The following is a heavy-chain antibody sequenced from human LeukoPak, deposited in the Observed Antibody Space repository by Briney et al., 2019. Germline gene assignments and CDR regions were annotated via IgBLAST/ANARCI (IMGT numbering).Heavy chain of an antibody. Sequence: PSETLSLTCTVSGGSINSYYWSWIRQPPGKGLEWIGYIYYSGSTNCNPSLKSRVTISVDTSKNQFSLKLSSVTAADTAVYYCARAERYYDSSGYYYYYFDYWGQGTLVTVSS. CDR1: GGSINSYY. D-gene: IGHD3-22*01. CDR2: IYYSGST. J-gene: IGHJ4*02. V-gene: IGHV4-59*01. CDR3: ARAERYYDSSGYYYYYFDY.